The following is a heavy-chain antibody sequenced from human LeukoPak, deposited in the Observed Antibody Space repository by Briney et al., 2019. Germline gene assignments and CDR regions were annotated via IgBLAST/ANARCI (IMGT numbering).Heavy chain of an antibody. CDR1: GGSFSGYY. J-gene: IGHJ2*01. D-gene: IGHD3-22*01. V-gene: IGHV4-34*01. CDR2: INHSGST. CDR3: ARERRITMIVVVTKNWYFDL. Sequence: NPSETLSLTCAVYGGSFSGYYWSWIRQPPGKGLEWIGEINHSGSTNYNPSLKSRVTISVDTSKNQFSLKLSSVTAADTAVYYCARERRITMIVVVTKNWYFDLWGRGTLVTVSS.